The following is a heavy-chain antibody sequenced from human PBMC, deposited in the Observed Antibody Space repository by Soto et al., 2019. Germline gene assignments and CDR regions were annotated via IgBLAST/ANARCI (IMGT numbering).Heavy chain of an antibody. CDR3: AISIAARHYYYGMDV. J-gene: IGHJ6*02. CDR2: VNPNSGNT. CDR1: GYTFTSYD. Sequence: VASVKVSCKASGYTFTSYDINWVRQATGQGLEWMGWVNPNSGNTGYAQKFQGRVTMTRNTSISTAYMELSSLRSEDTAVYYCAISIAARHYYYGMDVWGQGTTVTVSS. V-gene: IGHV1-8*01. D-gene: IGHD6-6*01.